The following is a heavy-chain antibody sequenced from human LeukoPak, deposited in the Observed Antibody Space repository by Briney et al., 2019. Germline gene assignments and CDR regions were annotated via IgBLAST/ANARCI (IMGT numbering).Heavy chain of an antibody. CDR1: GGSISSGGYY. CDR3: ARGPRARGFDY. J-gene: IGHJ4*02. V-gene: IGHV4-30-2*01. D-gene: IGHD3-10*01. Sequence: SETLSLTCTVSGGSISSGGYYWSWIRQPPGKGLEWIGYIYHTGSTYCNPSPKSRVTISVDRSKNQFSLKLSSVTAADTAVYYCARGPRARGFDYWGQGTLVTVSS. CDR2: IYHTGST.